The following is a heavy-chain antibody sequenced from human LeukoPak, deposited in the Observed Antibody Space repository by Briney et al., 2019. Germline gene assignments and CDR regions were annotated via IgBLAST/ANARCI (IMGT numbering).Heavy chain of an antibody. CDR2: IYHSGNT. D-gene: IGHD6-13*01. CDR1: GGSFSGYY. J-gene: IGHJ6*03. CDR3: ARADYSSTGPHYYSNMAV. V-gene: IGHV4-34*01. Sequence: SETLSLTCAVYGGSFSGYYWSWIRQPPGKGLEWIGSIYHSGNTYYNPSLKSRVTISVDTSKNQFSLKLSSVTPADTAMYYRARADYSSTGPHYYSNMAVWGKGPTVPSP.